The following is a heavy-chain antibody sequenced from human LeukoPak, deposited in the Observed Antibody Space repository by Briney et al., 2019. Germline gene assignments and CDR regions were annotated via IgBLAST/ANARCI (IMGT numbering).Heavy chain of an antibody. J-gene: IGHJ6*02. CDR1: GFTFSSYS. CDR2: ISSSSGTI. CDR3: ARAEGCSSTSCYWLYYYYGMDV. Sequence: GGSLRLSCAASGFTFSSYSMNWVRQAPGKGLEWVSYISSSSGTIYYADSVKGRFTISRDNAKNSLYLQMNSLRDEDTAVYYCARAEGCSSTSCYWLYYYYGMDVWGQGTTVTVSS. D-gene: IGHD2-2*01. V-gene: IGHV3-48*02.